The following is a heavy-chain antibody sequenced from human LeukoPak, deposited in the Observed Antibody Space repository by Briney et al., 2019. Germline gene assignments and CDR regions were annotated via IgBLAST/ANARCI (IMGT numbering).Heavy chain of an antibody. Sequence: GGSLRLSCAASGFTFSSYAMSWVRQAPGKGLEWVSAISGSGGSTYYADSVKGRFTISRDNAKNSLYLQMNSLRAEDTAVYYCARDWHTYYYDSSGPNWGQGTLVTVSS. CDR3: ARDWHTYYYDSSGPN. J-gene: IGHJ4*02. CDR2: ISGSGGST. V-gene: IGHV3-23*01. D-gene: IGHD3-22*01. CDR1: GFTFSSYA.